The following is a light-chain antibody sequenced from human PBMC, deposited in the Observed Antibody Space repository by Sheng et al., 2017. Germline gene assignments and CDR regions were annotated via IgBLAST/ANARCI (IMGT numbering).Light chain of an antibody. CDR2: DAS. J-gene: IGKJ2*01. CDR3: QQTFTTPL. Sequence: DIQMTQSPSSLSASVGDRVSISCRASQYTSNYLNWYQLKPGQAPKLLIYDASKLHRGVPPRFSGGRAGTDFILTISSLQSEDSAIYYCQQTFTTPLFGQGTKLEIK. CDR1: QYTSNY. V-gene: IGKV1-39*01.